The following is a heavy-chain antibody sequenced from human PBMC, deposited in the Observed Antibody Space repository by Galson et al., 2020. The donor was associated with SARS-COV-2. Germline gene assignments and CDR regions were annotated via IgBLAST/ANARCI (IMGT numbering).Heavy chain of an antibody. CDR1: GFTFSRYW. V-gene: IGHV3-74*01. D-gene: IGHD2-8*01. Sequence: SLKLSCAASGFTFSRYWMHWVRQAPGKGMVWVSRIYSEGSSTSYADYVKGRFTISGDNAKHTLYLQMNSLRAEDTAVYYCARGDMVNDYFDYWCQRTLVTVSS. CDR3: ARGDMVNDYFDY. CDR2: IYSEGSST. J-gene: IGHJ4*02.